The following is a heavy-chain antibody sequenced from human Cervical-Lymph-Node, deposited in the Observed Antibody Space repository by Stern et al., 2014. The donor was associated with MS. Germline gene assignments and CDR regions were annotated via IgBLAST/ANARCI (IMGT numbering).Heavy chain of an antibody. CDR3: ARDYGDYAFDY. V-gene: IGHV5-51*01. J-gene: IGHJ4*02. D-gene: IGHD4-17*01. CDR2: IYPGDSDT. CDR1: GYSFTANW. Sequence: EVQLVQSGAEVKKPGESLKISCKGSGYSFTANWIAWVRQMPGKGLEWMVIIYPGDSDTRSSPSFQCQVTISADKSISTAYLQWSSLKASDTAMYYCARDYGDYAFDYWGQGTLVTVSS.